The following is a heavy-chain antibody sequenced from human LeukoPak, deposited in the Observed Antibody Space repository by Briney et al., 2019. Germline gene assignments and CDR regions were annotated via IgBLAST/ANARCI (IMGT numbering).Heavy chain of an antibody. CDR2: IYYSGST. CDR1: GGSFSGYY. J-gene: IGHJ4*02. V-gene: IGHV4-59*08. Sequence: PSETLSLTCAVYGGSFSGYYWSWIRQPPGKGLEWIGYIYYSGSTNYNPSLKSRVTISVDTSKNQFSLKLSSVTAADTAVYYCARLPRKVGATAYWGQGTLVTVSS. D-gene: IGHD1-26*01. CDR3: ARLPRKVGATAY.